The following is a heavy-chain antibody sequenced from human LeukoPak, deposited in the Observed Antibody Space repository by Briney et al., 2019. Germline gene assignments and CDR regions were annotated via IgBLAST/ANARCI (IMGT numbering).Heavy chain of an antibody. Sequence: GGSLRLSCAVSGSTFSSYEMNWVRQAPGKGLEWIAYITADGTSTKYADSVKGRFTTSRNNARNSLYLQMNSLRDGDTAVYYCARADSSIDYMDVWGKGTTVTVSS. CDR2: ITADGTST. V-gene: IGHV3-48*03. CDR3: ARADSSIDYMDV. D-gene: IGHD6-13*01. J-gene: IGHJ6*03. CDR1: GSTFSSYE.